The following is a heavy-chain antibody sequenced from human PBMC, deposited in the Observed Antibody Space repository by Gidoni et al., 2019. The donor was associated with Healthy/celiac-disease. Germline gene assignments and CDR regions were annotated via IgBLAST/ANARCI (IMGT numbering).Heavy chain of an antibody. CDR2: IKQDGSEK. V-gene: IGHV3-7*04. D-gene: IGHD5-12*01. Sequence: EVQLVVSGGGLVQPGGSLRLSCAASGFTFSSYWMSWVRQAPGKGLGWVGNIKQDGSEKYYWESVKGRFTISRDNAKNSIYLQMDRLRGEGKGLYYWGRLGDYMDPPGVDIGATILDYWGQGTLVTVSS. CDR3: GRLGDYMDPPGVDIGATILDY. J-gene: IGHJ4*02. CDR1: GFTFSSYW.